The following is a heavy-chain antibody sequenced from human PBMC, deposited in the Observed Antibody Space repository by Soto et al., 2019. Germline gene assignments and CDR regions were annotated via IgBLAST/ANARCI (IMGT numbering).Heavy chain of an antibody. V-gene: IGHV6-1*01. CDR2: TYYRSKWYN. Sequence: PSQSLSLTCSIPGDSVSSNSAAWHWIKMSPSICLNYMRSTYYRSKWYNDYAVSVKSRITINPDTSKNQFSLQLNSVTPEDTAVYYCARWGVRVAAAGTSSYYYGMDVWGQGTTVTVSS. CDR1: GDSVSSNSAA. J-gene: IGHJ6*02. D-gene: IGHD6-13*01. CDR3: ARWGVRVAAAGTSSYYYGMDV.